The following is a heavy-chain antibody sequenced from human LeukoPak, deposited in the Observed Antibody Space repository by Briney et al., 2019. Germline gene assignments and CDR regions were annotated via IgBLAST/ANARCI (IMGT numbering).Heavy chain of an antibody. CDR2: IKQDGSEK. CDR3: ARRGTSSSWAHFDY. J-gene: IGHJ4*02. Sequence: GGSLRLSCAASGFSVSSNYVSWVRQAPGKGLEWVANIKQDGSEKYYVDPVKGRFNISRDNAKNSLYLQMNSLGAEDTAVYYCARRGTSSSWAHFDYWGQGTLVTVSS. D-gene: IGHD6-13*01. CDR1: GFSVSSNY. V-gene: IGHV3-7*05.